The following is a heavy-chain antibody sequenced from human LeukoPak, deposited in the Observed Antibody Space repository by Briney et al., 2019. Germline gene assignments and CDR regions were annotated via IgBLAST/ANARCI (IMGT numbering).Heavy chain of an antibody. CDR1: GFTFSSYG. Sequence: PGGSLRLSCAASGFTFSSYGMHWVRPAPAKGLEWVAFIWYDGSNKYYADSVKGRLTISRDNSKNTLYLQMNSLRTEDTAVYYCANLNGGNAASLDYWGEGTLVTDSS. D-gene: IGHD4-23*01. CDR2: IWYDGSNK. V-gene: IGHV3-30*02. J-gene: IGHJ4*02. CDR3: ANLNGGNAASLDY.